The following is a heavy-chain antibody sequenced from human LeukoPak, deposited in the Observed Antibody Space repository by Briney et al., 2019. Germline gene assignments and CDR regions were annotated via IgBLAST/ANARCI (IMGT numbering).Heavy chain of an antibody. Sequence: SVKVSCKASGGTFSSYAISWVRQAPGQGLEWMGGIIPIFGTANYAQKFQGRVTITADESTSTAYMELSSLRSEDTAVYYCARGHYGDYDTYYYYYMDVWGKGTTVTISS. V-gene: IGHV1-69*13. CDR3: ARGHYGDYDTYYYYYMDV. J-gene: IGHJ6*03. D-gene: IGHD4-17*01. CDR1: GGTFSSYA. CDR2: IIPIFGTA.